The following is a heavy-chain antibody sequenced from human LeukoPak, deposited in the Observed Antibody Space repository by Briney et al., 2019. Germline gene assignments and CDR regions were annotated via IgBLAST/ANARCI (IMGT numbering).Heavy chain of an antibody. CDR2: IYVSGAT. D-gene: IGHD6-19*01. CDR3: AREAHNSGGFDY. CDR1: GDSTSSNY. V-gene: IGHV4-4*07. J-gene: IGHJ4*02. Sequence: SDTLSLTCIVSGDSTSSNYWSWIRQPAGKGLEWIGRIYVSGATNYNPSLKSRVIRSLDTSKNHFSLRLTSVTAADTAVYFCAREAHNSGGFDYWGQGTLVTVSS.